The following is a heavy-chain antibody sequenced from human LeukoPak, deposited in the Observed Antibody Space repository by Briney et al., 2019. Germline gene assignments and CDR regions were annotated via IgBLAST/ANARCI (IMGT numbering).Heavy chain of an antibody. CDR3: ARVPSGCETTRCELDY. CDR2: ISSGSSYI. V-gene: IGHV3-21*01. D-gene: IGHD1-26*01. CDR1: GFAFSTYS. Sequence: GGSLRLSCAASGFAFSTYSMNWVRQAPGKGLEWVSSISSGSSYIYYADSVKGRVTISRDNAKNSLYLQMNSLRAEDTAVYYCARVPSGCETTRCELDYWGQGTLVTVSS. J-gene: IGHJ4*02.